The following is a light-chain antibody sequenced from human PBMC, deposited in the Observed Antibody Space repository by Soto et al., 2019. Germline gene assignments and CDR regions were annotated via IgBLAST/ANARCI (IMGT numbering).Light chain of an antibody. CDR2: DVS. Sequence: QSALTQPASVSGSPGQSITISCTGTSSDVGGYNYVSWYQQHPGKAPKLMIYDVSNRPSGVSNHFSGSKSGNTASLTISGLQAEDEADYYCSSYTSSSLHVFGTGTKLTVL. CDR3: SSYTSSSLHV. V-gene: IGLV2-14*03. J-gene: IGLJ1*01. CDR1: SSDVGGYNY.